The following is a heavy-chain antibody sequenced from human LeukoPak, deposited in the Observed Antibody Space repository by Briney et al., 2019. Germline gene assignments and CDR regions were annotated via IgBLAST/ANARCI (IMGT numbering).Heavy chain of an antibody. CDR2: IYYSGST. D-gene: IGHD3-22*01. J-gene: IGHJ4*02. Sequence: PSETLSLTCTVSGGSISSSSYYWGWIRQPPGKGLEWFGSIYYSGSTSYNPSLKSRVTISVDTSKDQVSLKVSSVTAADTGVYYCGRDLKYYYDSSGYKKGVFDYWGQGTLVTVSS. CDR3: GRDLKYYYDSSGYKKGVFDY. CDR1: GGSISSSSYY. V-gene: IGHV4-39*07.